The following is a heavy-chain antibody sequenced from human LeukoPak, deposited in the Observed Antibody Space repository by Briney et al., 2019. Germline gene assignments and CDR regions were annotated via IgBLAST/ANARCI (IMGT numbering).Heavy chain of an antibody. CDR3: AKVGDGDYYFDF. CDR2: IWYDGSNK. CDR1: GFAFSSYG. J-gene: IGHJ4*02. V-gene: IGHV3-33*06. D-gene: IGHD4-17*01. Sequence: GGSLRLSCAASGFAFSSYGMHWVRQPPGKGLEWVAVIWYDGSNKYYADSVKGRFTISRDNSQNTLYLQMNSLRVEDTAMYYCAKVGDGDYYFDFWGGGSVVSVSS.